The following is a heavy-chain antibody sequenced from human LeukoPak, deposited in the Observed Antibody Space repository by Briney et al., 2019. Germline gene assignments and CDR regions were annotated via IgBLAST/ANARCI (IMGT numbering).Heavy chain of an antibody. CDR1: GGTFTNYA. Sequence: ASVKVSRKASGGTFTNYAINWVRQAPGQGLEWMGRIIPILDVTNYAQKFQGRVTITADQSTSTAYMELSSLRSEDTAVYYGARGGGVDILTGFQYWGQGTLVTVSS. CDR2: IIPILDVT. V-gene: IGHV1-69*04. J-gene: IGHJ4*02. D-gene: IGHD3-9*01. CDR3: ARGGGVDILTGFQY.